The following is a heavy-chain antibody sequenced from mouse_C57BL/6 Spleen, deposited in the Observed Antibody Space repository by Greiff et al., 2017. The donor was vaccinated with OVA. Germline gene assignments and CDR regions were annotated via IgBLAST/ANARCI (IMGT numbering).Heavy chain of an antibody. CDR2: ISSGSSTI. V-gene: IGHV5-17*01. D-gene: IGHD2-4*01. J-gene: IGHJ3*01. CDR3: ARGYDYVAWFAY. Sequence: EVKLMESGGGLVKPGGSLKLSCAASGFTFSDYGMHWVRQAPEKGLEWVAYISSGSSTIYYADTVKGRFTISRDNAKNTLFLQMTSLRSEDTAMYYCARGYDYVAWFAYWGQGTLVTVSA. CDR1: GFTFSDYG.